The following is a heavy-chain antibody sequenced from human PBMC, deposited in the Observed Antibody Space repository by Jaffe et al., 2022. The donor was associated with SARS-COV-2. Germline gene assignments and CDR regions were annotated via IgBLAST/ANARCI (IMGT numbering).Heavy chain of an antibody. D-gene: IGHD6-13*01. CDR3: ARALAARSAFDI. V-gene: IGHV1-46*01. CDR2: FHPTGGAT. CDR1: GYTFTSYY. J-gene: IGHJ3*02. Sequence: QVQLVQSGADVKKPGASVMLSCKASGYTFTSYYMHWVRQAPGQGLEWMGLFHPTGGATTYAQKFQGRVTMTRDTSTTTVYMELSSLRSEDTAVYYCARALAARSAFDIWGQGTMVTVSS.